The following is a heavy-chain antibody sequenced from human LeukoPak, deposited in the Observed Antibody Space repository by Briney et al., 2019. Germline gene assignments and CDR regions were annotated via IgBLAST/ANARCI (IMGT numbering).Heavy chain of an antibody. V-gene: IGHV3-7*03. D-gene: IGHD6-6*01. CDR2: IKPDGTEK. CDR1: GFVFSNYW. Sequence: HPGGSLRLSCAASGFVFSNYWMSWVRQAPGKGLEWVANIKPDGTEKYYVDSLRGRFTISRDNAKNSLYLQMNSLRAEDTAVYYCARGSIAAVTADYWGQGTLVTVSS. CDR3: ARGSIAAVTADY. J-gene: IGHJ4*02.